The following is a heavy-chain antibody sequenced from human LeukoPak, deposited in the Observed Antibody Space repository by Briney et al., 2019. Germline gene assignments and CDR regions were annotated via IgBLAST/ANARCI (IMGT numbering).Heavy chain of an antibody. CDR1: GFTFNSYA. CDR2: VSGSGGST. J-gene: IGHJ4*02. Sequence: GGSLRLSCAASGFTFNSYAMTWVRQAPGKGLEWVSAVSGSGGSTYYPDSVEGRFTISRDNSKDTLYLQINSLRVEATAVYFCAKLGYYDFSSNYLVFDNWGPGTLVTVSS. D-gene: IGHD3-3*01. CDR3: AKLGYYDFSSNYLVFDN. V-gene: IGHV3-23*01.